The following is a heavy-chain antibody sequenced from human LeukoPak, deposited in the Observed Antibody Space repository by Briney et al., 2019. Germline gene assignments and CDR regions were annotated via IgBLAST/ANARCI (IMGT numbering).Heavy chain of an antibody. J-gene: IGHJ3*02. CDR3: ARGGVSSWYRDAFDI. CDR1: GGSFSGYY. D-gene: IGHD6-13*01. V-gene: IGHV4-34*01. Sequence: SETLSLTCAVYGGSFSGYYWSWLRQPPGKGLEWIGEINHSGSTNYNPSLKSRVTIPVDTSKNQFSLKLSSVTAADTAVYYCARGGVSSWYRDAFDIWGQGTMVTVSS. CDR2: INHSGST.